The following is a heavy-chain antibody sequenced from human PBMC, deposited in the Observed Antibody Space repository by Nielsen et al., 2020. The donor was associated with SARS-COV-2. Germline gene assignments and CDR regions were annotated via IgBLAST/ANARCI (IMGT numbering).Heavy chain of an antibody. CDR3: ARSRGVVPEEDYYYYMDV. J-gene: IGHJ6*03. D-gene: IGHD2-2*01. Sequence: GGSLRLSCKGSGYSFTSYWIGWVRQMPGKGLEWMGIIYPGDSDTRYSPSSQGQVTISADKSISTAYLQWSSLKASDTAMYYCARSRGVVPEEDYYYYMDVWGKGTTVTVSS. V-gene: IGHV5-51*01. CDR1: GYSFTSYW. CDR2: IYPGDSDT.